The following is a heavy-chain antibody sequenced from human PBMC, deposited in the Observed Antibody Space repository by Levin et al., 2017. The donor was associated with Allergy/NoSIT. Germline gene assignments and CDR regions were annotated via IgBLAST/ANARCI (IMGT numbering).Heavy chain of an antibody. CDR3: ARIGGAGGMCFSY. J-gene: IGHJ4*02. CDR2: GHYSGTT. D-gene: IGHD2-8*02. CDR1: GGSISSYY. Sequence: SETLSLTCTVSGGSISSYYWSWIREPPGKGLEWIGYGHYSGTTNYNPSLKSRVTISVDTSKNQFSLKVTSVTAADTAVYYCARIGGAGGMCFSYWGQGTLVTVSS. V-gene: IGHV4-59*01.